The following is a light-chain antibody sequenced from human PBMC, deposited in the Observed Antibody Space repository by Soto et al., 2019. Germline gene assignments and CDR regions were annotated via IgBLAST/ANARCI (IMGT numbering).Light chain of an antibody. CDR3: QQYGRPPIT. CDR2: GAS. Sequence: EIVLTQSPGTLSLSPGERATLSCRASQSVSSNYLAWYQQKPGQAPRFLIYGASSRATGIPDRFSGSGSGTDFTLTISRLEPEDFAVYYCQQYGRPPITFGQGTRLEIK. V-gene: IGKV3-20*01. CDR1: QSVSSNY. J-gene: IGKJ5*01.